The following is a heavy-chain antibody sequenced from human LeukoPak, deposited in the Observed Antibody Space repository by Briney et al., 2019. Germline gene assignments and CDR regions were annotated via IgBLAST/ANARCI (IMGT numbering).Heavy chain of an antibody. D-gene: IGHD5-24*01. CDR2: INYSGST. J-gene: IGHJ4*02. Sequence: SETLSLTCTVSGGSVSSTTYFWSWIRQPPGKGLEWIASINYSGSTYYNPSLKSRVTISVDTSENQFSLKLSSVTAADTAVYYCAAREMATIGYFDYWGQGTLVTVSS. V-gene: IGHV4-39*01. CDR3: AAREMATIGYFDY. CDR1: GGSVSSTTYF.